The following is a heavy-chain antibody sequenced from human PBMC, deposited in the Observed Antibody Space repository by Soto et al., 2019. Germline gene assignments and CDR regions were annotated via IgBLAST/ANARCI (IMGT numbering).Heavy chain of an antibody. CDR3: AKDRKAAGTPRYYFDY. J-gene: IGHJ4*02. Sequence: EVQLLESGGGLVQPGGSLRLSCAASGFTFSSYAMSWVRQAPGKGLEWVSAISGSGGSTYYADSVKGRFTISRDNSKKTLYLQMNSLRAEDTAVYYCAKDRKAAGTPRYYFDYWGQGTLVTVSS. D-gene: IGHD6-13*01. CDR1: GFTFSSYA. CDR2: ISGSGGST. V-gene: IGHV3-23*01.